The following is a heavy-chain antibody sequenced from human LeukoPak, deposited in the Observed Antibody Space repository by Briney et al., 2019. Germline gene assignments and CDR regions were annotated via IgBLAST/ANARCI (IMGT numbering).Heavy chain of an antibody. Sequence: GASVKVSCKVSGYTLTELSMHWVRQAPGKGLEWMGGFDPEDGETIYAQKFQGRVTMTEDTSTDTAYMELSSLRSEDTAVYYCATSYSGYNLYYFDYWGQGTLVTVSS. CDR3: ATSYSGYNLYYFDY. CDR2: FDPEDGET. D-gene: IGHD5-12*01. V-gene: IGHV1-24*01. CDR1: GYTLTELS. J-gene: IGHJ4*02.